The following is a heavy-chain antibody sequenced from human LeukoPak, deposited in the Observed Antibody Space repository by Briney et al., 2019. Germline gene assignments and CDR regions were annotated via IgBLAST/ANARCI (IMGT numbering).Heavy chain of an antibody. CDR3: AEGNYFNY. Sequence: GGSLRLSCAASGFSFSSSGMNWVRQAPGRGLEWVANINQDESEKYYVDSVKGRFTISRDNAKNSLYLQINNLRGEDTALYYCAEGNYFNYWGQGTLVTVSS. J-gene: IGHJ4*02. V-gene: IGHV3-7*05. CDR2: INQDESEK. CDR1: GFSFSSSG.